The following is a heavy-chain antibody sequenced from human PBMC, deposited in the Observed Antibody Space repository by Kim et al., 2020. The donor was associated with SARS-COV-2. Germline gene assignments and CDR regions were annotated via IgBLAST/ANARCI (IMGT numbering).Heavy chain of an antibody. V-gene: IGHV4-59*01. Sequence: SETLSLTCTVSGGSISSYYWSWIRQPPGKGLEWIGYIYYSGSTNYNPSLKSRVTISVDTSKNQFSLKLSSVTAADTAVYYCARDSRLGTSYYYYGMDVWGQGTTVTVSS. CDR3: ARDSRLGTSYYYYGMDV. J-gene: IGHJ6*02. CDR2: IYYSGST. D-gene: IGHD7-27*01. CDR1: GGSISSYY.